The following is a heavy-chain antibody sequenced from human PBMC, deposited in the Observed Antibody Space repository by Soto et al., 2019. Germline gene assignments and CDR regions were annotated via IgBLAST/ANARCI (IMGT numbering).Heavy chain of an antibody. CDR1: SGSFSVYY. V-gene: IGHV4-34*01. D-gene: IGHD6-6*01. CDR2: ISQSGNT. Sequence: PSEPRSLTGSIYSGSFSVYYWSWIRHPPGKGLEWIGEISQSGNTNYSPSLKSRVSISIDTSKKQFSPNLASVSAAETAVYYCARAPKVSGSSQTRPDFWGQGTLVTVSS. J-gene: IGHJ4*02. CDR3: ARAPKVSGSSQTRPDF.